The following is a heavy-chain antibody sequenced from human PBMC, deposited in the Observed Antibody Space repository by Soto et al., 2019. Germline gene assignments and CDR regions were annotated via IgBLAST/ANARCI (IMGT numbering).Heavy chain of an antibody. CDR1: GGTFSSYT. CDR3: ARSLEQQLPKHYYYYGMDV. CDR2: IIPILGIA. D-gene: IGHD6-13*01. J-gene: IGHJ6*02. Sequence: GASVKVSCKASGGTFSSYTISWVRQAPGQGLEWMGRIIPILGIANYAQKFQGRVTITADKSTSTVYMELSSLRSDDTAVYYCARSLEQQLPKHYYYYGMDVWGQGTTVTVSS. V-gene: IGHV1-69*02.